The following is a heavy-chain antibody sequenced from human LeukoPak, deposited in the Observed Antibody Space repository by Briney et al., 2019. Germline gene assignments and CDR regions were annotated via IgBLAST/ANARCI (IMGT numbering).Heavy chain of an antibody. Sequence: GKSVNLSCKGSGYSLTSYGIGWLRQLTGKGLEWMGIIYHGDSDTRYSPSFQGQVTISADKSISTAYLQWSSLKASDTAMYYCARHSPLVRGVIYYFDHWGQGTLVTVSS. CDR1: GYSLTSYG. D-gene: IGHD3-10*01. V-gene: IGHV5-51*01. J-gene: IGHJ4*02. CDR2: IYHGDSDT. CDR3: ARHSPLVRGVIYYFDH.